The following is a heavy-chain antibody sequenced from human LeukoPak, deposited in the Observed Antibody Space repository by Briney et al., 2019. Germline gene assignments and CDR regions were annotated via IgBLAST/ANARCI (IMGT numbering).Heavy chain of an antibody. CDR2: ISYDGSNK. CDR3: ARDPWHYSHYMDV. D-gene: IGHD3-10*01. CDR1: GFTFSSYA. J-gene: IGHJ6*03. Sequence: PGGSLRLSCAASGFTFSSYAMHWVRQAPGKGLEWVAVISYDGSNKYYADSVKGRFTISRDNSKNTLYLQMNSLRAEDTAVYYCARDPWHYSHYMDVWGKGTTVTVSS. V-gene: IGHV3-30*04.